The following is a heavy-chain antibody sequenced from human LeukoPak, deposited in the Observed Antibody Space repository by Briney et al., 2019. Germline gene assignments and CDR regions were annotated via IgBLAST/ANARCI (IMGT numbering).Heavy chain of an antibody. D-gene: IGHD2-15*01. CDR1: GFTFNSYW. CDR3: AKLVVITATQWYFDL. V-gene: IGHV3-7*03. CDR2: KKHDGSEK. J-gene: IGHJ2*01. Sequence: GGSLRLSCAASGFTFNSYWMGWLRQAPGKGLDWVANKKHDGSEKYYLDSGNGRFTISRDNAKNSLYLQMNSLRAEDTAVYYCAKLVVITATQWYFDLWGRGTLVTVSS.